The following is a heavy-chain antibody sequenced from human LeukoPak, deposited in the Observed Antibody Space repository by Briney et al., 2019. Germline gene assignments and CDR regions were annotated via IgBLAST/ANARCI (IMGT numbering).Heavy chain of an antibody. J-gene: IGHJ3*02. Sequence: XXGXTFIGXYMHWVRQAPGQGLEWMGWINPNSGGTNYAQKFQGRVTMTRDTSISTAYMELSSLRSEDTAVYYCARVRDGYNDAYDIWGQGTMVTVPS. V-gene: IGHV1-2*02. D-gene: IGHD5-24*01. CDR2: INPNSGGT. CDR3: ARVRDGYNDAYDI. CDR1: GXTFIGXY.